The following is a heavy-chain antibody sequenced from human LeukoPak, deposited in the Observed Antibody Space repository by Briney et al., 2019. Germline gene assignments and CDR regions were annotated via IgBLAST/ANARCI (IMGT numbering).Heavy chain of an antibody. Sequence: SETLSLTCTVSGGSISSYYWSWIRQPPGKGLEWIGYIYYSGSTNYSPSLKSRVTISVDTSKNHCYLKLSSVTAADTAVYYCARERGNWNSFDYWGQGTLVTVSS. D-gene: IGHD1/OR15-1a*01. CDR2: IYYSGST. CDR1: GGSISSYY. CDR3: ARERGNWNSFDY. V-gene: IGHV4-59*01. J-gene: IGHJ4*02.